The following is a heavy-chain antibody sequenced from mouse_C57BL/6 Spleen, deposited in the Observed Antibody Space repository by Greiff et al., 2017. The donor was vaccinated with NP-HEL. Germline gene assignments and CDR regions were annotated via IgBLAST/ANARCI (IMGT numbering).Heavy chain of an antibody. D-gene: IGHD3-2*02. CDR2: IYPGDGDT. V-gene: IGHV1-82*01. Sequence: VQVVESGPELVKPGASVKISCKASGYAFSSSWMNWVKQRPGKGLEWIGRIYPGDGDTNYNGKFKGKATLTADKSSSTAYMQLSSLTSEDSAVYFCARGTAQADYWGQGTTLTVSS. CDR3: ARGTAQADY. J-gene: IGHJ2*01. CDR1: GYAFSSSW.